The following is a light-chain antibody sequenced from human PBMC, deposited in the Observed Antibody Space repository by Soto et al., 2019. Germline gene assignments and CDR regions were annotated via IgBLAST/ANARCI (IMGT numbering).Light chain of an antibody. CDR2: EVS. V-gene: IGLV2-14*01. CDR1: SSDVGAYNY. CDR3: SSFTSRSTFNYV. J-gene: IGLJ1*01. Sequence: QSALTQPASVSGSPGPTITISCTGTSSDVGAYNYVSWYQQYPGTAPKVMIYEVSSRPSGVSHRFSGSKSGNTASLTIYGLQPEDEADYYCSSFTSRSTFNYVFGTGTKVTV.